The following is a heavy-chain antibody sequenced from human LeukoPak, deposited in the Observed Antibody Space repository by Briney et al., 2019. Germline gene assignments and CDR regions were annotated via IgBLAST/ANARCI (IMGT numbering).Heavy chain of an antibody. D-gene: IGHD1-26*01. J-gene: IGHJ4*02. CDR2: ISAYNGNT. Sequence: ASVKVSCKASGYTFTGYYMHWVRQAPGQGLEWMGWISAYNGNTKSAQKLQGRVTMTTDTSTSTAYMGLRSLRSDDTAVYYCARGRSGSYSDYWGQGTLVTVSS. CDR1: GYTFTGYY. CDR3: ARGRSGSYSDY. V-gene: IGHV1-18*04.